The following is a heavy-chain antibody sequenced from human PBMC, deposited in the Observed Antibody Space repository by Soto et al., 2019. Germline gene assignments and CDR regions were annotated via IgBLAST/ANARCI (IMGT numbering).Heavy chain of an antibody. CDR2: ISHGATRK. J-gene: IGHJ4*02. V-gene: IGHV3-30*18. CDR3: AKDWVGGSNRYQLDY. Sequence: GGSLRLSCAASRFTFSDYCMHWVRQAPGKGLEWVAGISHGATRKSYSDSVKGRFIISRDNSKKMLYLQLNSLRREDTAVYYCAKDWVGGSNRYQLDYWGRGTLVTVCS. CDR1: RFTFSDYC. D-gene: IGHD4-4*01.